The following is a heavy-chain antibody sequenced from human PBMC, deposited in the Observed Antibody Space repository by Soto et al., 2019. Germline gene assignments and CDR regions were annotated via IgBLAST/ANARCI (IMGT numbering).Heavy chain of an antibody. V-gene: IGHV3-30*18. CDR1: GFTFNNYG. Sequence: PVGSLRLSCAASGFTFNNYGMHCVRHAPGKGLEWVAVISYDGSNKFYAHSVKGRFTISRDNSKNTLSLQMNSLRAEDTAVYYCSKGALTNHYYYGMEVLGQGTRVTVSS. J-gene: IGHJ6*02. CDR3: SKGALTNHYYYGMEV. D-gene: IGHD1-1*01. CDR2: ISYDGSNK.